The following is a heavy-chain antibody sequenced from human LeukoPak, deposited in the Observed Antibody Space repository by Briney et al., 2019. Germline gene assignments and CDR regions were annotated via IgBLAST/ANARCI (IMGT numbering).Heavy chain of an antibody. CDR2: INHSGST. J-gene: IGHJ4*02. D-gene: IGHD3-9*01. V-gene: IGHV4-34*01. CDR1: GGSFSGYY. CDR3: ASRAPLRYFDWLPHPFDY. Sequence: SETLSLTCAVYGGSFSGYYWSWIRQPPGKGLEWIGEINHSGSTNYNPSLKSRVTISVDTSKNQFSLKPSSVTAADTAVYYCASRAPLRYFDWLPHPFDYWGQGTLVTVSS.